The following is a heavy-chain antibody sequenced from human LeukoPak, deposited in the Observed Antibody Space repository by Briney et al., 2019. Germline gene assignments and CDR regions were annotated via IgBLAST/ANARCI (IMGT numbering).Heavy chain of an antibody. J-gene: IGHJ6*02. V-gene: IGHV4-4*07. CDR1: GGSISSYY. CDR2: IYTSGST. Sequence: SETLSLTCTVSGGSISSYYWSWIRQPAGKGLEWTGRIYTSGSTNYNPSLKSRVTMSVDTSKNQFSLKLSSVTAADTAVYYCAGIPAATGYYYYGMDVWGQGTTVTVSS. CDR3: AGIPAATGYYYYGMDV. D-gene: IGHD2-2*01.